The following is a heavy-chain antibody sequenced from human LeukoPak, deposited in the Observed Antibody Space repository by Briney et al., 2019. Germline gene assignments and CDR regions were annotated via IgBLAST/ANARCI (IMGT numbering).Heavy chain of an antibody. CDR2: IYYSGST. CDR1: GGSISSSSYY. V-gene: IGHV4-39*07. J-gene: IGHJ5*02. CDR3: ARVGSSSWFDP. Sequence: SETLSLTCTVSGGSISSSSYYWGWIRQPPGKRLEWIGSIYYSGSTYYNPSLKSRVTISVDTSKNQFSLKLSSVTAADTAVYYCARVGSSSWFDPWGQGTLVTVSS. D-gene: IGHD6-6*01.